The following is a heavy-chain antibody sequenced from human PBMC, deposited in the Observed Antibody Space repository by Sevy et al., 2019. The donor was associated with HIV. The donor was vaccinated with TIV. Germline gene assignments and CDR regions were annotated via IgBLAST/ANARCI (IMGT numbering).Heavy chain of an antibody. CDR3: GKGGGGHYDPDEIGYYFYYYNMDV. D-gene: IGHD3-22*01. V-gene: IGHV3-23*01. CDR2: ISGSGTRT. CDR1: GFSFDSYG. J-gene: IGHJ6*03. Sequence: GGSLRLSCAVSGFSFDSYGMTWVRQAPGKGLEWVSGISGSGTRTYYADSVKGRFIISRDNSKNTLYLQMNSLGSEDRAIYYWGKGGGGHYDPDEIGYYFYYYNMDVWGKGTTVTVSS.